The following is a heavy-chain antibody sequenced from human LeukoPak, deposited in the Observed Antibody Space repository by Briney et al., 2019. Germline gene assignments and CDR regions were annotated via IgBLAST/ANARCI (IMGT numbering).Heavy chain of an antibody. Sequence: KTGGSLRLPCAASGFTFSSYSMNWVRQAPGKGLEWVSSISSSSSYIYYADSVKGRFTISRDNAKNSLYLQMNSLRAEDTAVYYCARDLRYYDSSGHDYWGQGTLVTVSS. CDR2: ISSSSSYI. CDR1: GFTFSSYS. V-gene: IGHV3-21*01. CDR3: ARDLRYYDSSGHDY. D-gene: IGHD3-22*01. J-gene: IGHJ4*02.